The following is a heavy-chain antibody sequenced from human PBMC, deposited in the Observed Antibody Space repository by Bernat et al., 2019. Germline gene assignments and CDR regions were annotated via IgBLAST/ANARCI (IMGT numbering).Heavy chain of an antibody. V-gene: IGHV1-18*01. CDR1: DYTFPSYG. CDR2: ITAHNGPT. D-gene: IGHD3-3*01. CDR3: ARVTSIFGVVSSYYYYMDV. Sequence: QVQLVQSGAEVKKPGASVKVSCKASDYTFPSYGLSWARQAPGQGLEWMGWITAHNGPTHYAETGQGRVTMTTDTSTSTAYMGLRGLRSDDTAVYYCARVTSIFGVVSSYYYYMDVWGEGTTVTVS. J-gene: IGHJ6*03.